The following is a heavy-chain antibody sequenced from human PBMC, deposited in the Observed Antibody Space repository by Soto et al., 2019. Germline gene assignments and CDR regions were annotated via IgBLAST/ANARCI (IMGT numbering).Heavy chain of an antibody. J-gene: IGHJ6*02. D-gene: IGHD1-26*01. Sequence: QVQLVESGGGVVQPGRSLRLSCAASGFTFSSYGMHWVRQAPGKGLEWVAVISYDGSNKYYADSVKGRFTISRDNSKNTLYLQMNSLRAEDTAVYYCAKTGIVGERYGMDVWGQGTTVTVSS. CDR3: AKTGIVGERYGMDV. V-gene: IGHV3-30*18. CDR2: ISYDGSNK. CDR1: GFTFSSYG.